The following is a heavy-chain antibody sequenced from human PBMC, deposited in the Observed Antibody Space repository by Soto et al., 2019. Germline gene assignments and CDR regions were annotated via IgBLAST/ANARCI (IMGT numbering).Heavy chain of an antibody. D-gene: IGHD6-19*01. J-gene: IGHJ6*02. CDR2: ISSGGDNT. V-gene: IGHV3-23*01. CDR1: VFPFSSHA. CDR3: AKDFDSYSSGRYGMDV. Sequence: GGSLSLSCAASVFPFSSHAMSWVRPAPGKGLEWVSTISSGGDNTYSADSVKGRFTISRDNSKNTLYLQMNSLRAEDTAVYYCAKDFDSYSSGRYGMDVWGQGTTVTVSS.